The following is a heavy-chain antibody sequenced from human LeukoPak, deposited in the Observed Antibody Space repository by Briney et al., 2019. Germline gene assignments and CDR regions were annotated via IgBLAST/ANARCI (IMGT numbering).Heavy chain of an antibody. D-gene: IGHD2-2*01. J-gene: IGHJ5*02. Sequence: PSETLSLTCTVSGGSISSSGYYWGWIRQPPGKGLEWIGIMYYSGSSSYNPSLKSRGTISVDTSKNQFSLRLTSVTAADTAVYYCARYSSSQGWFDPWGQGTLVTVSS. CDR2: MYYSGSS. CDR3: ARYSSSQGWFDP. CDR1: GGSISSSGYY. V-gene: IGHV4-39*01.